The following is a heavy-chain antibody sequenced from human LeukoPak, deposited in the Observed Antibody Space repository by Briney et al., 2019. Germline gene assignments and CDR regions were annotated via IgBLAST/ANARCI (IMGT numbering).Heavy chain of an antibody. V-gene: IGHV3-48*02. CDR2: SRWRGGTM. CDR3: ARTVEDGGYYFDY. CDR1: GFTFSTYS. Sequence: GGSLRLSCAASGFTFSTYSMNWVRQAPGKGLEWVSYSRWRGGTMYYADSVKGRFTISRDNAKNSLYLQMNSLRDEDTAVYYCARTVEDGGYYFDYWGQGTLVTVSS. J-gene: IGHJ4*02. D-gene: IGHD3-16*01.